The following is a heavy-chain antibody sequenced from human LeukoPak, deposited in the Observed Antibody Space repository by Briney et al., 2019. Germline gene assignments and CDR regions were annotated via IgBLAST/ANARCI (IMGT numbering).Heavy chain of an antibody. Sequence: RPSETLSLTCAVYGGSFRGYYWSWLRQPPGKGLEWIGEINRSGSTNYNPSLKSRGTISVDTSKNQFSLKLRSVTAADTAVSYCAIHIVVVPAAKKKNWFDPWGQGTLVTVSS. J-gene: IGHJ5*02. V-gene: IGHV4-34*01. CDR1: GGSFRGYY. D-gene: IGHD2-2*01. CDR3: AIHIVVVPAAKKKNWFDP. CDR2: INRSGST.